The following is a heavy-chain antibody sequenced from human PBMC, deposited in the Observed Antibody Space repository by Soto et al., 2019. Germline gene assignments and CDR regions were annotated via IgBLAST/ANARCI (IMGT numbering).Heavy chain of an antibody. D-gene: IGHD2-15*01. CDR2: ISGSGGST. V-gene: IGHV3-23*01. Sequence: LRLSFAASGFTFSSYAMSWVRQAPGKGLEWVSAISGSGGSTYYADSVKGRFTISRDNSKNTLYLQMNSLRAEDTAVYYCAKGQYCSGGSCYWGYYYYYGMDVWGQGTTVTVSS. CDR3: AKGQYCSGGSCYWGYYYYYGMDV. J-gene: IGHJ6*02. CDR1: GFTFSSYA.